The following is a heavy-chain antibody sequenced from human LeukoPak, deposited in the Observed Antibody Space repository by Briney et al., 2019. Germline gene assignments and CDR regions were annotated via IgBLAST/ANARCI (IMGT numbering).Heavy chain of an antibody. Sequence: ASVKVSCKASGYTFTSYGINWVRQATGQGLEWMGWMNPNSGNTGYAQKFQGRVTMTRNTSISTAYMELSSLRSEDTAVYYCARVVTLPTYYYYYMDVWGKGTTVTISS. CDR3: ARVVTLPTYYYYYMDV. D-gene: IGHD2-21*02. CDR2: MNPNSGNT. V-gene: IGHV1-8*02. J-gene: IGHJ6*03. CDR1: GYTFTSYG.